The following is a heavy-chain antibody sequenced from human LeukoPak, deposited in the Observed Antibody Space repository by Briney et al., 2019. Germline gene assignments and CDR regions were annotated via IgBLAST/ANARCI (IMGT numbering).Heavy chain of an antibody. CDR1: GFTFSSYA. D-gene: IGHD4/OR15-4a*01. CDR2: ISGSGGST. J-gene: IGHJ4*02. CDR3: ARGANYAGAYYFDY. Sequence: TGGSLRLSCAASGFTFSSYAMSWVRQAPGKGLEWVSAISGSGGSTYYADSVKGRFTISRDNSKNTLYLQMNSLRAEDTAVYYWARGANYAGAYYFDYWGQGTLVTVSS. V-gene: IGHV3-23*01.